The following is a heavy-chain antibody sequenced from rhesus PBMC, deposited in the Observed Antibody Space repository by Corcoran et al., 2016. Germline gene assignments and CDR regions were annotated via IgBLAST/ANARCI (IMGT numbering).Heavy chain of an antibody. Sequence: QVQLQESDPGLVKPSETLSLTCAVSGGSISDDYYWRWPRHPRRKGMEWIGYIYSGGWGNTYNPSLKTRVTISKDTSKNQFSLKFSSVAAADPAVYYWARGEWGSSYGLDSWCQGVVFTFFS. V-gene: IGHV4-106*01. D-gene: IGHD6-19*01. J-gene: IGHJ6*01. CDR2: IYSGGWGN. CDR3: ARGEWGSSYGLDS. CDR1: GGSISDDYY.